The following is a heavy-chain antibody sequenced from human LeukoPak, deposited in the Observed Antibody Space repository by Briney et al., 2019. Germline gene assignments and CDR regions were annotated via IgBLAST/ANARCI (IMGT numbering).Heavy chain of an antibody. D-gene: IGHD4-17*01. V-gene: IGHV3-48*04. CDR3: ARFSYGDSQVD. J-gene: IGHJ4*02. Sequence: PGGSLRLSYTASGFTFSSYSMNWVRLAPGKGLEWVSYISSSSSTIYYADSVKGRFTISRDNAKNSLYLQTNSLRAEDTAVYYCARFSYGDSQVDWGQGTLVTVSS. CDR1: GFTFSSYS. CDR2: ISSSSSTI.